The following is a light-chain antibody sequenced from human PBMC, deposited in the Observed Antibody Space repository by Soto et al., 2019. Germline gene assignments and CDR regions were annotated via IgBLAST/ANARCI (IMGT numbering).Light chain of an antibody. Sequence: QLVLTQPRSVSGSPGQSVTISCTGTSSDVGGYNYVSWYQQHPGKAPKLMIYDVSKRPSGVPDRFSGSKSGNTASLTISGLQAEDEADYYCCSYAGSYTHTVFGGGTKVTVL. J-gene: IGLJ2*01. V-gene: IGLV2-11*01. CDR1: SSDVGGYNY. CDR3: CSYAGSYTHTV. CDR2: DVS.